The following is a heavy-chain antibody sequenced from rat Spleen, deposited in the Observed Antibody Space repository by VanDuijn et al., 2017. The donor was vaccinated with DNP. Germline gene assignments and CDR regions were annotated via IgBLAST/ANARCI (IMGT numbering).Heavy chain of an antibody. V-gene: IGHV2-63*01. J-gene: IGHJ4*01. Sequence: QVQLKESGPGLVQPSQTLSLTCTVSGFSLTSYHVHWVRQPAGKGPEWMGRMWYDGDVAYNSALKSRLSISRDTSRNQVFLKMNSLQSDDTGTYYCARTTRPSALDAWGQGTSVTVSS. D-gene: IGHD1-4*01. CDR3: ARTTRPSALDA. CDR2: MWYDGDV. CDR1: GFSLTSYH.